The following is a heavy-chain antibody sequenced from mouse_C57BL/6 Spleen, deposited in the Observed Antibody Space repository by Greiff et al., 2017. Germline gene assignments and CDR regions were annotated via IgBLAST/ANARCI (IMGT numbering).Heavy chain of an antibody. CDR3: ARGAHYYGSSYYFDY. V-gene: IGHV1-55*01. CDR2: IYPGSGST. CDR1: GYTFTSYW. Sequence: QVQLQQPGAELVKPGASVKMSCKASGYTFTSYWITWVKQRPGQGLEWIGDIYPGSGSTNYNEKFKSKATLTVDTSSSTAYMQLSSLTSEDSAVYYCARGAHYYGSSYYFDYWGQGTTLTVSS. J-gene: IGHJ2*01. D-gene: IGHD1-1*01.